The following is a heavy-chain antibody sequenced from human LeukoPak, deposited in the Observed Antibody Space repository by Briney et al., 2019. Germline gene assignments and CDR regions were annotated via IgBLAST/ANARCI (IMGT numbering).Heavy chain of an antibody. CDR3: ARKACFGVCHYFDF. Sequence: ASVKDSCKASGYTVTGSGISCVRQAPGQGLEWMGWINTKNGNTNYAQEVQGRVTVTTDTSTSTAYMELTTLRSDDTAVYYCARKACFGVCHYFDFWGPGTLVTVSS. CDR2: INTKNGNT. D-gene: IGHD2-21*02. J-gene: IGHJ4*02. CDR1: GYTVTGSG. V-gene: IGHV1-18*01.